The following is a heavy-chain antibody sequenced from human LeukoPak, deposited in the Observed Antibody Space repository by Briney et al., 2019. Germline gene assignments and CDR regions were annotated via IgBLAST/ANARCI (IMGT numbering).Heavy chain of an antibody. CDR1: GFTFSSYA. V-gene: IGHV3-21*01. J-gene: IGHJ5*02. CDR2: VSSSSSYI. CDR3: AREGSVAAANWFDP. Sequence: GGSLRLSCAASGFTFSSYAMSWVRQAPGKGLEWVSSVSSSSSYIYYADSVKGRFTISRDNAKNSLYLQMNSLRAEDTAVYYCAREGSVAAANWFDPWGQGTLVTVSS. D-gene: IGHD6-13*01.